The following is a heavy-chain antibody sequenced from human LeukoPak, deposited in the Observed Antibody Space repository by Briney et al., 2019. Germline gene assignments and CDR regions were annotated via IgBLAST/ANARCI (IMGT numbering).Heavy chain of an antibody. Sequence: ASVKVSCKASGGTFSSYAISWVRQAPGQGLEWMGGIIPVFGTANYAQKFQGRVTITADESTSTAYMELSSLRSEDTAVYYCARGHPRGYFDYWGQGTLVTVSS. J-gene: IGHJ4*02. D-gene: IGHD3-10*01. V-gene: IGHV1-69*01. CDR2: IIPVFGTA. CDR1: GGTFSSYA. CDR3: ARGHPRGYFDY.